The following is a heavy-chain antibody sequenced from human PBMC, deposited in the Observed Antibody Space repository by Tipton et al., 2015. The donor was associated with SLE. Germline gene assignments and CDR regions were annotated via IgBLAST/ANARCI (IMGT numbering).Heavy chain of an antibody. CDR1: GDSISSASYF. V-gene: IGHV4-61*02. D-gene: IGHD3-10*01. CDR3: ARDGSPVGLYYFDY. J-gene: IGHJ4*02. Sequence: TLSLTCTVSGDSISSASYFWSWIRQPAGKGLEWIGRIYTNGNTNYNPSLKSRVTISLDTPKNQFSLRLSSVTAADTAVYYCARDGSPVGLYYFDYWGQGTLVTVSS. CDR2: IYTNGNT.